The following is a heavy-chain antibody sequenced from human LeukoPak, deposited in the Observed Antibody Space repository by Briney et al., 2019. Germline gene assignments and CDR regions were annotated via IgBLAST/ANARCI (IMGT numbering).Heavy chain of an antibody. V-gene: IGHV3-7*01. Sequence: SGGSLRLSCAASGFTFSSYWMSWVRQAPGKGLEWVANIKQDGSEKYYVDSVKGRFTISRDNSKNTLYLQMNSLRAEDTAVYYCAELGITMIGGVWGKGTTVTISS. CDR1: GFTFSSYW. CDR3: AELGITMIGGV. J-gene: IGHJ6*04. D-gene: IGHD3-10*02. CDR2: IKQDGSEK.